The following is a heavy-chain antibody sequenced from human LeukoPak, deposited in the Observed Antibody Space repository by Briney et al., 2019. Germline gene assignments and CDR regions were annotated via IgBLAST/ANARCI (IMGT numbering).Heavy chain of an antibody. CDR3: ARGLYGSGRHYFDY. V-gene: IGHV4-34*01. CDR2: INHSGST. J-gene: IGHJ4*02. Sequence: SETLSLTCAVYGGSFSGYYWSWIRQPPGKGLEWIGEINHSGSTNYNPSLKSRVTISVDTSKNQFSLKLSSVTAADTAVYYCARGLYGSGRHYFDYWGQGTLVTVSS. CDR1: GGSFSGYY. D-gene: IGHD3-10*01.